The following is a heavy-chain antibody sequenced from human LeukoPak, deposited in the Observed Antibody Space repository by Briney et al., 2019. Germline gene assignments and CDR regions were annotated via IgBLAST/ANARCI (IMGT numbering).Heavy chain of an antibody. CDR3: ARGPSRDGYNNPNPLDY. CDR2: IYYSGST. D-gene: IGHD5-24*01. Sequence: SETLSLTCTVSGGSISSSSYYWGWIRQPPGKGLEWIGSIYYSGSTYYNPSLKGRVTISVDTSKNQFSLKLSSVTAADTAVYYCARGPSRDGYNNPNPLDYWGQGTLVTVSS. V-gene: IGHV4-39*07. CDR1: GGSISSSSYY. J-gene: IGHJ4*02.